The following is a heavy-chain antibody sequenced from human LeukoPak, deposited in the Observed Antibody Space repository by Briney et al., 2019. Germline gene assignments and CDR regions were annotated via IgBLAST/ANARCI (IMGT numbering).Heavy chain of an antibody. Sequence: PSETLSLTCTVSGGSINDYYWSWIRQPPGEGLEWIGNIYYSGTTSYNPSLESRVIISVDTSKNQFSLKLNSVTAADTAVYYCARGSALSAPHDAFDIWGQGTMVTVSS. D-gene: IGHD3-3*02. J-gene: IGHJ3*02. CDR2: IYYSGTT. V-gene: IGHV4-59*01. CDR3: ARGSALSAPHDAFDI. CDR1: GGSINDYY.